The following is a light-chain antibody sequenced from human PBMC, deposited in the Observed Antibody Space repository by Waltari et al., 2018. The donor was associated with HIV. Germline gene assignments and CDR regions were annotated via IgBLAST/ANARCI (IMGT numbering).Light chain of an antibody. CDR3: ATWSAVLRAWV. J-gene: IGLJ3*02. Sequence: QSVLTQSPSTSAAPRRRVPISCSGVTSSSQFTSFSWYHQLPGATPKLLIYDISLRPSGVPDRFSGSKSGASASLAITSLRSEDEGLYYCATWSAVLRAWVFGGGTKLTVL. CDR2: DIS. V-gene: IGLV1-47*01. CDR1: TSSSQFTS.